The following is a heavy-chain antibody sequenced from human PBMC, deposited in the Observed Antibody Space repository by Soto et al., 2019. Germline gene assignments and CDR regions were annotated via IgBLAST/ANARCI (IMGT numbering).Heavy chain of an antibody. CDR1: GFTFSSNA. CDR2: ISGSGGST. J-gene: IGHJ4*02. Sequence: GGSLRLSCAASGFTFSSNAMSWVRQSPGKGLEWVSAISGSGGSTYYADSVKGRFTISRDNSKNTLYLQMNSLRAEDTAVYYCAKDAGVVGATTGDYWGQGTLVTVSS. D-gene: IGHD1-26*01. V-gene: IGHV3-23*01. CDR3: AKDAGVVGATTGDY.